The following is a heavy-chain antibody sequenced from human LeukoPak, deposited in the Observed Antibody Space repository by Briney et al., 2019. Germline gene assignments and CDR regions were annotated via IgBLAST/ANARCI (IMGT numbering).Heavy chain of an antibody. D-gene: IGHD2-21*01. CDR3: ARYHYDYSMRPNWFDP. Sequence: SETLSLTCAVSGYSISSGYYWGWIRQPPGNGLEWIGSIYHSGSTYYNPSLKSRVTISVDTSKNQFSLKLSSVTAADTAVYYCARYHYDYSMRPNWFDPWGQGTLVTVSS. CDR2: IYHSGST. J-gene: IGHJ5*02. CDR1: GYSISSGYY. V-gene: IGHV4-38-2*01.